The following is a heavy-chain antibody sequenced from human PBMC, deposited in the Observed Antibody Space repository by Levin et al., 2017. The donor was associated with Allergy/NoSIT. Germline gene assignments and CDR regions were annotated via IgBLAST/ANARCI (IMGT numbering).Heavy chain of an antibody. Sequence: PSETLSLTCSVSGGSISSGGYYWNWIRQRPGKGLEWIGHIFYSGNTYYSRSLTSRANMSVDTSKNQFSLNLTSVTAADTALYFCARGAVGVPDYWGQGMLVSVSS. CDR3: ARGAVGVPDY. J-gene: IGHJ4*02. CDR2: IFYSGNT. D-gene: IGHD2-21*01. CDR1: GGSISSGGYY. V-gene: IGHV4-31*03.